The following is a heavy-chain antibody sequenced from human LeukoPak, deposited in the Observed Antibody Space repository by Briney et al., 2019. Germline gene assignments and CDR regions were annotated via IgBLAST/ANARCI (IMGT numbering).Heavy chain of an antibody. V-gene: IGHV3-21*01. Sequence: PGGSLRLSCAVSGCTFGTYGMNWVRQAPGKGLEWVSFVGSDDNYKYYADSLKGRFTISRDNAWSSVYLQMSSLRAEDTAVYYCVGIKKGYYNMDVWGTGTTVTVSS. CDR3: VGIKKGYYNMDV. CDR1: GCTFGTYG. J-gene: IGHJ6*03. D-gene: IGHD2-15*01. CDR2: VGSDDNYK.